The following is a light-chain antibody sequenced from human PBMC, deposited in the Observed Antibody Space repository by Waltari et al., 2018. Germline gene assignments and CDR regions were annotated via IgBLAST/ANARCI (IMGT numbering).Light chain of an antibody. J-gene: IGLJ3*02. CDR2: VNSDGSR. V-gene: IGLV4-69*01. Sequence: QLVLTQSPSASASLGASVKLTCPLSSGHSSNIIAWHQQQPEKDPRYLMKVNSDGSRSKGDEIPDRFSGSSSGAERYLTISSLQSEDEADYYCQTGGHGTWVFGGGTKLTVL. CDR3: QTGGHGTWV. CDR1: SGHSSNI.